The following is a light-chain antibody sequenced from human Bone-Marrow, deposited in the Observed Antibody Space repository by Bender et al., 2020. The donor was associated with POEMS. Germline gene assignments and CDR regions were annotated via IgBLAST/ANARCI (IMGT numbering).Light chain of an antibody. CDR2: DVH. J-gene: IGLJ1*01. Sequence: QFALTQPASMSASPGQSLTISCTGATSDIGDYEYVSWYQQHPGKVPKLIIYDVHKRPSGVSSRFSASKSDNTASLTISALQADDEADYYFISYTGQSGLFYVFGSGTKVTVL. V-gene: IGLV2-14*03. CDR1: TSDIGDYEY. CDR3: ISYTGQSGLFYV.